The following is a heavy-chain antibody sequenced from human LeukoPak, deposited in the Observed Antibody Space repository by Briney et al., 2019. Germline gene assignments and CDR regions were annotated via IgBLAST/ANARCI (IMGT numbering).Heavy chain of an antibody. J-gene: IGHJ4*02. CDR3: ARDPQLWFDY. V-gene: IGHV3-21*01. CDR2: ISSSSSYI. CDR1: GVTFSSYS. D-gene: IGHD5-18*01. Sequence: GGSLRLSCAASGVTFSSYSMNWVRQAPGKGLEWVSSISSSSSYIYYADSVKGRFTISRDNAKNSLYLQMNSLRAEDTAVYYCARDPQLWFDYWGQGTLVTVSS.